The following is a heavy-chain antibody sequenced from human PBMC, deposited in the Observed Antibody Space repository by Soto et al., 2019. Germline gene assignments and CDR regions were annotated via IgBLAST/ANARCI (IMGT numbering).Heavy chain of an antibody. CDR2: ISYDGSNK. V-gene: IGHV3-30-3*01. CDR3: ARASWSSSSRGGLIDY. CDR1: GFTFSSYA. J-gene: IGHJ4*02. D-gene: IGHD6-6*01. Sequence: PGGSLRLSCAASGFTFSSYAMHWVRQAPGKGLEWVAVISYDGSNKYYADSVKGRFTISRDNSKNTLYLQMNSLRAEDTAVYYCARASWSSSSRGGLIDYWGQGTLVTVSS.